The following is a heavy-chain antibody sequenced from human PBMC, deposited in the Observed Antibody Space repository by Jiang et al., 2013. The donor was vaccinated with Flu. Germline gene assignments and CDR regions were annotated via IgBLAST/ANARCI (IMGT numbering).Heavy chain of an antibody. D-gene: IGHD1-26*01. CDR1: GGSISSYY. CDR2: IYYSGST. Sequence: LLKPSETLSLTCTVSGGSISSYYWSWIRQPPGKGLEWIGYIYYSGSTNYNPSLKSRITISVDTSKKQFSLKLNSVTAADTAVYYCARVDGSYRYWYFDLWGRGTLVTVSS. CDR3: ARVDGSYRYWYFDL. J-gene: IGHJ2*01. V-gene: IGHV4-59*01.